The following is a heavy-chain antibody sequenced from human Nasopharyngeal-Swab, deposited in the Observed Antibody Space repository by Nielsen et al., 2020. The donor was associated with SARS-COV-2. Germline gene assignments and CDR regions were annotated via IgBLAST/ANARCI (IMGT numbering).Heavy chain of an antibody. J-gene: IGHJ6*02. Sequence: GESLKISCAASGFTFSSYSLNWVRQAPGKGLEWVAVISYDGSNKYYADSVKGRFTISRDNSKNTLYLQMNSLRAEDTAVYYCARPPAYSSSWYYYYGMDVWGQGTTVTVSS. CDR2: ISYDGSNK. CDR1: GFTFSSYS. V-gene: IGHV3-30*03. CDR3: ARPPAYSSSWYYYYGMDV. D-gene: IGHD6-13*01.